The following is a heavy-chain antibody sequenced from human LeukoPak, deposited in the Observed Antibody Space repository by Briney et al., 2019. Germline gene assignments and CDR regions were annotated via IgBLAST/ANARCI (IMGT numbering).Heavy chain of an antibody. Sequence: SQTPSLTCTVSGGSISSGGYYWSWIRQHSGKGLEWIGYIYYSGSTYYNPSLKSRVTISVDTSKNQFSLKLSSVTAADTAVYYCASGYSGYDYYFDYWGQGTLVTVSS. D-gene: IGHD5-12*01. CDR3: ASGYSGYDYYFDY. CDR2: IYYSGST. J-gene: IGHJ4*02. V-gene: IGHV4-31*03. CDR1: GGSISSGGYY.